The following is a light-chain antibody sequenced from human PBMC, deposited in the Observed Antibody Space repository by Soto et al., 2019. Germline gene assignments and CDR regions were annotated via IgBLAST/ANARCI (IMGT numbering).Light chain of an antibody. CDR2: AAS. V-gene: IGKV1-39*01. CDR1: QSISSY. J-gene: IGKJ4*01. CDR3: QQSYSTQIT. Sequence: DIQMTQSPSSLSASVGDRVTITCRASQSISSYLNWYQQKPGKAPKLLIYAASSLQSGVPSRFSGSGSGTDFTLTISSLQPEDFATYYCQQSYSTQITLGGGTKVDIK.